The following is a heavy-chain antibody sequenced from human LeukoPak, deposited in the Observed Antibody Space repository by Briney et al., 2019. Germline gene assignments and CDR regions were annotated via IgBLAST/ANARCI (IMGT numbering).Heavy chain of an antibody. V-gene: IGHV3-74*01. J-gene: IGHJ4*02. Sequence: PGGSLRLSCAASGFTLSTHWMHWVRQAPGKGLVWVSRINGDGTTTGYAHSVKGRFTISRVNAKSTLYLEMDSLRAEDTAICYCARRWYTGTYYYFDLWGQGTLVTVSS. CDR1: GFTLSTHW. CDR2: INGDGTTT. D-gene: IGHD1-26*01. CDR3: ARRWYTGTYYYFDL.